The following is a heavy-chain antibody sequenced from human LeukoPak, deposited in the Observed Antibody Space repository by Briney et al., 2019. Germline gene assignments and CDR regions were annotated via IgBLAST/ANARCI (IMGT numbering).Heavy chain of an antibody. CDR3: ARDGEWELLPFDY. CDR1: GGSISSSSYY. J-gene: IGHJ4*02. D-gene: IGHD1-26*01. Sequence: SETLSLTCTVSGGSISSSSYYWGWIRQPPGKGLEWIGSIYYSGSTYYNPSLKSRVTIPVDTSKNQFSLKLSSVTAADTAVYYCARDGEWELLPFDYWGQGTLVTVSS. CDR2: IYYSGST. V-gene: IGHV4-39*07.